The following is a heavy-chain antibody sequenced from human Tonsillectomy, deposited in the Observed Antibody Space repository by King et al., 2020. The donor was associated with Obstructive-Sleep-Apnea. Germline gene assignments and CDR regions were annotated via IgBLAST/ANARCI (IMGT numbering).Heavy chain of an antibody. J-gene: IGHJ6*02. CDR2: SYYSGST. V-gene: IGHV4-59*08. Sequence: VQLQESGPGLVKPSETLSLTCTGSVGSISSYYWSWIRHPPGEGLEVIVDSYYSGSTKYNPSLKSRVTISLHSSKIQFSLKLGSVTAADTAVYYCARAEGYYYGMDVWGQGTTVTVSS. CDR1: VGSISSYY. CDR3: ARAEGYYYGMDV.